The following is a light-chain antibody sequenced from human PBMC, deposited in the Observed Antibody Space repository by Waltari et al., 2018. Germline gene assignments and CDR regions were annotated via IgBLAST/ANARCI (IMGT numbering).Light chain of an antibody. J-gene: IGLJ1*01. CDR2: DVY. V-gene: IGLV2-11*01. CDR1: SADIGGYRY. Sequence: QSALPQPRSVSGSPGHSVTIPCNGTSADIGGYRYVSWYQQHPGKDPKLIIYDVYKRPAVGPDRSAGSKSGTTASLTISGLQADDEANYYCFSYAGSYTLGVFGVGTKVAVL. CDR3: FSYAGSYTLGV.